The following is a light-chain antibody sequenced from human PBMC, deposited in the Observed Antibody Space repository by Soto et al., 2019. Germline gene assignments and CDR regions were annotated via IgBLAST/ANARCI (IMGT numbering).Light chain of an antibody. CDR2: VNS. Sequence: QSVLTQPPSVSGAPGQRVTISCTGSRSNIGAGYDVHWYQQLPGTAPKLLIYVNSNRPSGVPDRFSGSKSGTSASLAITGLQAEDEGDYYCQSYDTSLSGSIFGGGTQLTVL. CDR3: QSYDTSLSGSI. V-gene: IGLV1-40*01. CDR1: RSNIGAGYD. J-gene: IGLJ2*01.